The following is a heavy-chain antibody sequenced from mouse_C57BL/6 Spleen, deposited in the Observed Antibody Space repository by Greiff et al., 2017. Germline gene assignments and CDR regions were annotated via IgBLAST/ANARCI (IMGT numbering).Heavy chain of an antibody. D-gene: IGHD1-1*01. CDR1: GYTFTDYY. V-gene: IGHV1-26*01. CDR2: INPNNGGT. Sequence: VQLQQSGPELVKPGASVKISCKASGYTFTDYYMNWVKQSHGKSLEWIGDINPNNGGTSYNQKFKGKATLTVDKSSSTAYMELRSLTSEDSAVYYCARSYGSSYSDYWGQGTTLTVSS. J-gene: IGHJ2*01. CDR3: ARSYGSSYSDY.